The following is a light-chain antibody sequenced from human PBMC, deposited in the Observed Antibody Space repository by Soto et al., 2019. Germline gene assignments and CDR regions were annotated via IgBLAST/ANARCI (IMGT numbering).Light chain of an antibody. CDR2: GNS. V-gene: IGLV1-40*01. CDR3: ESHDSSLSGFYV. CDR1: SSNIGAGYV. Sequence: QSVLTQPPSVSGAPGQRVTISCTGSSSNIGAGYVVHWYQQLPGTAPKLLIYGNSNRPSGVPDRFSGPQSGTSASLAITGLQAEDEADYYCESHDSSLSGFYVFGTGTKLTVL. J-gene: IGLJ1*01.